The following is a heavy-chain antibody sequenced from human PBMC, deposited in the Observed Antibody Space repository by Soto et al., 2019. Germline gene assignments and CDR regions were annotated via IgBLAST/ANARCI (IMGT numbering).Heavy chain of an antibody. Sequence: GGSLRLSCAASGFTFSSYSMNWVRQAPGKGLEWVSSISSSSSYIYYADSVKGRFTISRDNAKNSLYLQMNSLRAEDTAVYYCVGNAYDYGDYVDYWGQGTLVTVSS. D-gene: IGHD4-17*01. V-gene: IGHV3-21*01. CDR1: GFTFSSYS. CDR3: VGNAYDYGDYVDY. CDR2: ISSSSSYI. J-gene: IGHJ4*02.